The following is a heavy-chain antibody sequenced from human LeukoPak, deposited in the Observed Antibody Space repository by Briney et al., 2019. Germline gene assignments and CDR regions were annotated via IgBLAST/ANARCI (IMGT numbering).Heavy chain of an antibody. D-gene: IGHD3-3*01. Sequence: PSETLSLTCAVSGYSISSGYYWGWTRQPPGKGLEWIGSIYHSGSTYYNPSLKSRVTISVDTSKNQFSLKLSSVTAADTAVYYCARYDFWSGYYGYDAFDIWGQGTMVTVSS. V-gene: IGHV4-38-2*01. CDR1: GYSISSGYY. CDR2: IYHSGST. J-gene: IGHJ3*02. CDR3: ARYDFWSGYYGYDAFDI.